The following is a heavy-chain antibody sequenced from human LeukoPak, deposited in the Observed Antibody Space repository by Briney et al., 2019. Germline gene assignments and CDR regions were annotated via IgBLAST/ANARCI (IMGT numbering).Heavy chain of an antibody. V-gene: IGHV4-4*07. Sequence: SETLSLTCSVSGGSISTYSWNWIRQPAGKGLEWIGRVYTTGSTSYSPSLKSRVTMSIDTSKYQFSLKLSSVTAADTAMYYCATGDWNGADYWGQGTLVTVSS. CDR2: VYTTGST. J-gene: IGHJ4*02. D-gene: IGHD1-1*01. CDR3: ATGDWNGADY. CDR1: GGSISTYS.